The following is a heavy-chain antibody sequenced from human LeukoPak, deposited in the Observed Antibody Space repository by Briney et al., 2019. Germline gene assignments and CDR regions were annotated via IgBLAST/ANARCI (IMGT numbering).Heavy chain of an antibody. J-gene: IGHJ4*02. Sequence: PSETLSLTCNVSGDYMTTTNYYWAWIRQAPGKGLEWIASVFYSGTTYYNPSLKSRVIISMDTSRKQISLRLSSVTATDTAIYYCARRSRLYKHETTGYHDSWGQGTLVTVSS. CDR1: GDYMTTTNYY. CDR2: VFYSGTT. D-gene: IGHD3-9*01. CDR3: ARRSRLYKHETTGYHDS. V-gene: IGHV4-39*01.